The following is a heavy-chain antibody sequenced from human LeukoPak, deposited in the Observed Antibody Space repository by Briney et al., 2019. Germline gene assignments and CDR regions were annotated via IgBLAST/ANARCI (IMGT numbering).Heavy chain of an antibody. CDR1: GGSISSYY. CDR2: IYYSGST. Sequence: SETLSLACTVSGGSISSYYWSWIRQPPGQGLEWVGYIYYSGSTNYNPSLKSRVTISVDTSKNQFSLRLSSVTAADTAVYYCARGVAVAGRFDYWGQGTLVTVSS. J-gene: IGHJ4*02. CDR3: ARGVAVAGRFDY. D-gene: IGHD6-19*01. V-gene: IGHV4-59*01.